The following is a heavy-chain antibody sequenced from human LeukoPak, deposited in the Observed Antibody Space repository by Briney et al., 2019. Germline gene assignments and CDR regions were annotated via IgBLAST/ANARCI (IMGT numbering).Heavy chain of an antibody. J-gene: IGHJ4*02. Sequence: SETLSLTCTVSGGSISSSSYYWGWIRQPPGKGLEWIGSIYYSGSTYYNPSLKSRVTISVDTSKNQFSLKLSSVTAADTAVYYCARGYYDFWSGYYITQKPFDYWGQGTLVTVSS. V-gene: IGHV4-39*01. CDR1: GGSISSSSYY. CDR2: IYYSGST. D-gene: IGHD3-3*01. CDR3: ARGYYDFWSGYYITQKPFDY.